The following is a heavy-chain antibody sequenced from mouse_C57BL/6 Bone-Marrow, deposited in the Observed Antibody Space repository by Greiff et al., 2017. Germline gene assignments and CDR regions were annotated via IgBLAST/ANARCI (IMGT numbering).Heavy chain of an antibody. CDR3: ARETYFEV. V-gene: IGHV5-12*01. CDR2: ISNGGGST. CDR1: GFTFSDYY. J-gene: IGHJ1*03. Sequence: EVQRVESGGGLVQPGGSLKLSCAASGFTFSDYYMYWVRQTPEKRLEWVAYISNGGGSTYYPDTVKGRFTISRDNAKNTLYLQMSRLKSEDTAMYYCARETYFEVWGTGTTVTVSS.